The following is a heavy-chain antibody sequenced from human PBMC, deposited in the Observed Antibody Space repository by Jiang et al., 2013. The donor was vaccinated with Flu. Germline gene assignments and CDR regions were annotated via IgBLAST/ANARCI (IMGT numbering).Heavy chain of an antibody. V-gene: IGHV7-4-1*02. D-gene: IGHD6-19*01. J-gene: IGHJ4*02. CDR2: INTNTGNP. Sequence: QSGSELKKPGASVKVSCKASGYTFTSYAMNWVRQAPGQGLEWMGWINTNTGNPRYGQDFTGRFVFSLDTSVSTAYLEISSLQAEDTAVYYCARGGRAGSTGWYDYFEYWGQGTLVTVSS. CDR1: GYTFTSYA. CDR3: ARGGRAGSTGWYDYFEY.